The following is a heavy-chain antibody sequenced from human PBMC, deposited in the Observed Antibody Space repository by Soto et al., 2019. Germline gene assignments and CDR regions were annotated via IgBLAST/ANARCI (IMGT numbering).Heavy chain of an antibody. CDR2: ISNSTSHT. CDR3: ARSRGAAADYFDF. CDR1: GFTFSDYY. V-gene: IGHV3-11*05. J-gene: IGHJ4*02. Sequence: QVQLVESGGGLVKPGGSLRLSCAVSGFTFSDYYMTWIRQAPGKGLEWVSYISNSTSHTNYADSVKGRFTISRDNAENSLFLQMNSLRDEDTAVYYCARSRGAAADYFDFWGQGTLVTVSS. D-gene: IGHD6-13*01.